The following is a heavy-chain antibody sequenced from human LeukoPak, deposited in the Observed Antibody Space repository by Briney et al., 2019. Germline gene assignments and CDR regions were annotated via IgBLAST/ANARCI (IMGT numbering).Heavy chain of an antibody. J-gene: IGHJ4*02. CDR1: GFTFSDYY. CDR3: AREILRLGEVSVDY. D-gene: IGHD3-16*02. V-gene: IGHV3-11*04. Sequence: GGSLRLSCAASGFTFSDYYMSWIRQAPGKGLEWISYISSSGDTIFYADSVKGRFTISRDNAKNSLYLQMNSLRADDTAVHYCAREILRLGEVSVDYWGQGTLVTVSS. CDR2: ISSSGDTI.